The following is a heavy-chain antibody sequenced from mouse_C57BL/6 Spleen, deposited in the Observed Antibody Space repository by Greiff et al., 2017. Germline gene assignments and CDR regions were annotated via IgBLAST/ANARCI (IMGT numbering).Heavy chain of an antibody. CDR1: GYTFTDYE. V-gene: IGHV1-15*01. J-gene: IGHJ2*01. CDR3: TRDYGSDD. D-gene: IGHD1-1*01. Sequence: SGAELVRPGASVTLSCKASGYTFTDYEMHWVKQTPVHGLEWIGAIDPETGGTAYNQKFKGKAILTADKSSSTAYMELRSLTSEDSAVYYCTRDYGSDDWGQGTTLTVSS. CDR2: IDPETGGT.